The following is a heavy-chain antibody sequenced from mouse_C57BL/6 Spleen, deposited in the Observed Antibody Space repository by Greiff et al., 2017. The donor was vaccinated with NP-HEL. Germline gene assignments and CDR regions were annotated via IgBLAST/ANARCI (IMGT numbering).Heavy chain of an antibody. J-gene: IGHJ4*01. V-gene: IGHV1-52*01. D-gene: IGHD1-1*01. CDR1: GYTFTSYW. Sequence: QVQLQQPGAELVRPGSSVKLSCKASGYTFTSYWMHWVKQRPIQGLEWIGNINPSDSETHYNQKFKDKATLTVDKSSSTAYMQLSSLTSEDSAVYYCARVPVVATREYAMDYWGQGTSVTVSS. CDR2: INPSDSET. CDR3: ARVPVVATREYAMDY.